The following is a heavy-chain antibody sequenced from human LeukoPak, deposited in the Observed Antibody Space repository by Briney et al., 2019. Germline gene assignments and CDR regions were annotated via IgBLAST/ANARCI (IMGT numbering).Heavy chain of an antibody. V-gene: IGHV5-51*01. CDR1: GYNFDSYW. Sequence: HGAALQISFEGSGYNFDSYWIAWVRPQAGEGLGWGGIIYPGDSDTRYNPAFQGQVIMSADKSLNTAYLQWSSLTSSDTGIYYCARRMDYFDTRSGSHLTGLDPWGQGTLVTVSS. J-gene: IGHJ5*02. D-gene: IGHD3-22*01. CDR3: ARRMDYFDTRSGSHLTGLDP. CDR2: IYPGDSDT.